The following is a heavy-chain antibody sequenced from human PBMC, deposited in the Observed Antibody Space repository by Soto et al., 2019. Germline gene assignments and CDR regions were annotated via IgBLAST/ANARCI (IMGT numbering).Heavy chain of an antibody. V-gene: IGHV1-69*02. CDR2: IIPILGIA. CDR1: GGTFSSYT. Sequence: QVQLVQSGAEVKKPGSSVTVSCKASGGTFSSYTISWVRQAPGQGLEWMGRIIPILGIANYAQKFQGRVTITADKSTSTAYMELSSLRSEDTAVYYCASRRYSSGWEDAFDIWGQGTMVTVSS. J-gene: IGHJ3*02. D-gene: IGHD6-19*01. CDR3: ASRRYSSGWEDAFDI.